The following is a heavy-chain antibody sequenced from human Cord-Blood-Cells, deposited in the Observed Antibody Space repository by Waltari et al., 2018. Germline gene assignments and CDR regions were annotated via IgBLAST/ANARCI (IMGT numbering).Heavy chain of an antibody. D-gene: IGHD1-26*01. CDR3: ARYRYSGCYSGG. J-gene: IGHJ4*02. CDR1: GFTVSSNY. Sequence: EVQLVESGGGLIQPGGSLRLSCAASGFTVSSNYMSWVRQAPGKGLGWVSVSYSGGSTYDADCVKGRFTISRDNSKNTLYLQMNSLRAEDTAVYYCARYRYSGCYSGGWGQGTLVTVSS. CDR2: SYSGGST. V-gene: IGHV3-53*01.